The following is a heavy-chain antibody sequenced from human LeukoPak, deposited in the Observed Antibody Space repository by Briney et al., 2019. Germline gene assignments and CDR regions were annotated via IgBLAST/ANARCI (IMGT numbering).Heavy chain of an antibody. V-gene: IGHV3-23*01. J-gene: IGHJ3*02. Sequence: GGSLRLSCAASGFTFSSYAMSWVRQAPGKGLEWASTISGSDGSTYYADSVKGRFTISRDNSKNTLYLQMNSLRAEDTAVYYCAAPVVVPASAFDIWGQGTMVTVSS. CDR2: ISGSDGST. CDR3: AAPVVVPASAFDI. CDR1: GFTFSSYA. D-gene: IGHD2-2*01.